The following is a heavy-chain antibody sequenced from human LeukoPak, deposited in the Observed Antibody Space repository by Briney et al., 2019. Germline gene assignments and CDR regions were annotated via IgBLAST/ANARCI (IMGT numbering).Heavy chain of an antibody. CDR2: IKSKTDGGTT. V-gene: IGHV3-15*07. J-gene: IGHJ4*02. CDR1: GLTVTNAW. Sequence: GGSLRLSCSASGLTVTNAWMNWVRQAPGKGLEWVGRIKSKTDGGTTDYAAPVKGRFTISRDDSKNTLYLQMNSLKTEDTAVYYCTTDALSGSSDYWGQGTLVTVSS. D-gene: IGHD1-26*01. CDR3: TTDALSGSSDY.